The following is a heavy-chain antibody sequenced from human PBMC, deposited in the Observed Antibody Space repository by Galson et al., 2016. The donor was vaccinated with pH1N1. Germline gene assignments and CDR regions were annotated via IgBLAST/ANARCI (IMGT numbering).Heavy chain of an antibody. Sequence: QSGAEVKKPGASVKVSCKASGYTFTSYDINWVRQATGQGLEWMGWMNPNSGNTGPAQKFQGRVTMTRNSSITTAYMELSSLRFEDTAVYYCARGRKAAMDVWGQGTTVTVSS. J-gene: IGHJ6*02. CDR2: MNPNSGNT. D-gene: IGHD1-14*01. V-gene: IGHV1-8*01. CDR1: GYTFTSYD. CDR3: ARGRKAAMDV.